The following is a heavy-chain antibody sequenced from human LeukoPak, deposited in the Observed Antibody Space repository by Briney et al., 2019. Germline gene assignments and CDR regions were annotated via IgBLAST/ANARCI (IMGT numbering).Heavy chain of an antibody. CDR2: ISGSGGST. V-gene: IGHV3-23*01. Sequence: PGGSLRLSCAASGFTFSSYAMSWVRQAPGKGLECVSAISGSGGSTYYADSVKGRFTISRDNSKNTLYLQMNSLRAEDTAVYYCAKDSCSSTSCRGYFDYRGQGTLVTVSS. D-gene: IGHD2-2*01. CDR1: GFTFSSYA. CDR3: AKDSCSSTSCRGYFDY. J-gene: IGHJ4*02.